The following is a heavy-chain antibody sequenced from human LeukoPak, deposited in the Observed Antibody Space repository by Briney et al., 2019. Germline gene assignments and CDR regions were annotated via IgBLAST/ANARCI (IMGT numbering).Heavy chain of an antibody. V-gene: IGHV4-61*02. CDR1: GGSISSGSYY. CDR2: IYTSGST. J-gene: IGHJ4*02. D-gene: IGHD6-13*01. Sequence: PSQTLSLTCTVCGGSISSGSYYWSWLRQPAGKGLEWIGRIYTSGSTNYNPSLKSRVTISVDTSKNQFSLKLSSVTAADTAVYYCARDGGVDLYSSNSELDYWGQGTLVTVSS. CDR3: ARDGGVDLYSSNSELDY.